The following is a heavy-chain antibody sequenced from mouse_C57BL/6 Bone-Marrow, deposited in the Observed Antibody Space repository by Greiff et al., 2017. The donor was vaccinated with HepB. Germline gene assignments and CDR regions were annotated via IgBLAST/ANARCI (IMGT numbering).Heavy chain of an antibody. V-gene: IGHV5-6*01. CDR1: GFTFSSYG. J-gene: IGHJ3*01. CDR2: ISSGGSYT. CDR3: ASRQHRLGAY. Sequence: EVHLVESGGDLVKPGGSLKLSCAASGFTFSSYGMSWVRQTPDKRLEWVATISSGGSYTYYPDSGKGRFTISRDNAKNTLYRQMSSLKSEDTAMDYCASRQHRLGAYWGQGTLVTVSA. D-gene: IGHD3-2*02.